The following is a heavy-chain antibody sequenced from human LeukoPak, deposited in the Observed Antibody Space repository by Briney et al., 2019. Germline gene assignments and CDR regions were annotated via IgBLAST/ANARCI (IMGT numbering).Heavy chain of an antibody. Sequence: ASVKVSCKASGYTFTSYDINWVRQATGQGLEWMGWMNPNSGNTGYAQKFQGRVTMTRNTSISTAYMELSSLRSDDTAVYYCARDPPYYDFWSGYYRPYYFDYWGQGTLVTVSS. J-gene: IGHJ4*02. CDR3: ARDPPYYDFWSGYYRPYYFDY. CDR2: MNPNSGNT. CDR1: GYTFTSYD. D-gene: IGHD3-3*01. V-gene: IGHV1-8*01.